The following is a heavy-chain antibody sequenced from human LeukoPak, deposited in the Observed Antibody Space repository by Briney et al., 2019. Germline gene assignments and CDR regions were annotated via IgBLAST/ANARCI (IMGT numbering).Heavy chain of an antibody. CDR2: ISSSGSTI. V-gene: IGHV3-48*03. CDR1: GFTFSSYE. J-gene: IGHJ4*02. D-gene: IGHD5-18*01. Sequence: GSLRLSCAASGFTFSSYEMNWVRQAPGKGLEWVSYISSSGSTIYYADSVKGRFTISRDNAKNSLYLQMSSLRAEDTAVYYCARGWSYGPTFDYWGQGTLVTVSS. CDR3: ARGWSYGPTFDY.